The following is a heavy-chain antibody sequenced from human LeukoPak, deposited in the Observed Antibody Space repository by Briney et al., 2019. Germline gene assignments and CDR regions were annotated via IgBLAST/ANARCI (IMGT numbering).Heavy chain of an antibody. D-gene: IGHD2-15*01. CDR2: IIPIFGTA. V-gene: IGHV1-69*13. Sequence: ASVKVSCKASGYTFTGYYMHWVRQAPGQGLEWMGGIIPIFGTANYAQKFQGRVTITADESTSTAYMELSSLRSEGTAVYYCAREFFCSGGSCTNYYYGMDVWGQGTTVTVSS. CDR3: AREFFCSGGSCTNYYYGMDV. J-gene: IGHJ6*02. CDR1: GYTFTGYY.